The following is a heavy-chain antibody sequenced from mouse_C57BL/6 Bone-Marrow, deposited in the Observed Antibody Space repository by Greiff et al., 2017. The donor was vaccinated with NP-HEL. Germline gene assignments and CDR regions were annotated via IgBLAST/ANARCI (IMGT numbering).Heavy chain of an antibody. J-gene: IGHJ3*01. V-gene: IGHV5-17*01. CDR3: ARPLPDAGAWFAY. CDR2: ISSGSSTI. Sequence: DVKLVESGGGLVKPGGSLKLSCAASGFTFSDYGMHWVRQAPEKGLEWVAYISSGSSTIYYADTVKGRFTISRDNAKNTLFLQMTSLRSEDTAMYYCARPLPDAGAWFAYWGQGTLVTVSA. CDR1: GFTFSDYG.